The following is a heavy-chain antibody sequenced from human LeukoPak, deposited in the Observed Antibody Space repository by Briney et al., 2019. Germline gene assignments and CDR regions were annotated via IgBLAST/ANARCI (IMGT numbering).Heavy chain of an antibody. Sequence: SETLSLTCAVYGGSFSGYSWIWIRQPPGKGLEWIGEMSHSGYPNYNPSLKSRVAISVDTSKNQFSLNLTSVTAADTAVYYCARPRLLYGSGPILVWGQGNLVTVSS. CDR1: GGSFSGYS. D-gene: IGHD3-10*01. J-gene: IGHJ4*02. CDR2: MSHSGYP. CDR3: ARPRLLYGSGPILV. V-gene: IGHV4-34*01.